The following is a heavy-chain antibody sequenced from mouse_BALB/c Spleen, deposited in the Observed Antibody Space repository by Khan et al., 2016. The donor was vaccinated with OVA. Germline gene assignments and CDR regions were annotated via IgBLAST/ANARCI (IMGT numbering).Heavy chain of an antibody. CDR2: IDPANGNT. D-gene: IGHD2-4*01. CDR3: ALMITGWFAY. CDR1: GFNIKDTY. Sequence: VQLQQSGAELVKPGASVKLSCTASGFNIKDTYMHWVKQMPEQGLEWIGRIDPANGNTKYDPKFQGKATITADKSSNTAYLQLSSLTSEDTAVYYCALMITGWFAYWGQGTLVTVSA. V-gene: IGHV14-3*02. J-gene: IGHJ3*01.